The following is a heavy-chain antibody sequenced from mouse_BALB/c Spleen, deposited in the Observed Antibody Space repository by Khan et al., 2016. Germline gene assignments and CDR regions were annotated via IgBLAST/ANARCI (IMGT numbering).Heavy chain of an antibody. D-gene: IGHD1-1*01. Sequence: EVQLQESGPDLVQPSQSLSLTCTVTGYSISSGYSWHLIRQFPGNKLEWMAYIHYRGSTNYNPSLKSRISITRATSKNQFFLQLISVTTEDTATYYGTRGDYYGSGYWGQGTTLTGS. CDR2: IHYRGST. CDR3: TRGDYYGSGY. V-gene: IGHV3-1*02. J-gene: IGHJ2*01. CDR1: GYSISSGYS.